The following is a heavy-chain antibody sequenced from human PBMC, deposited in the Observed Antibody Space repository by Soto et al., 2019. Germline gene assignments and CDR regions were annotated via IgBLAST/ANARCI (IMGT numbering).Heavy chain of an antibody. CDR2: INPKSGAA. CDR3: AKDKLNYEAGSCLGV. J-gene: IGHJ6*02. V-gene: IGHV1-2*04. D-gene: IGHD3-10*01. CDR1: GYTFTDYY. Sequence: ASVKVSCKASGYTFTDYYIHWVRQAPGQGLEWMGWINPKSGAATYAQKFQGWATMTRDTSINTAYMELRRLRSDDTAVYYCAKDKLNYEAGSCLGVWGQGTTVTVSS.